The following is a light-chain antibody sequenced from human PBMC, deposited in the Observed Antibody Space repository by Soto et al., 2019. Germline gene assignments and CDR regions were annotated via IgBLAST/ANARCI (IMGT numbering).Light chain of an antibody. V-gene: IGKV3-11*01. J-gene: IGKJ1*01. CDR2: DAS. Sequence: EIVLTQSPATLSLSPGERATLSCRASQSVGSSLAWYQQKRGQAPRLLIYDASNRATGIPARFSGSGSGTDFTLTISSLAPEDFAGYYCQQGSNWPRTFGQGTTVEIK. CDR1: QSVGSS. CDR3: QQGSNWPRT.